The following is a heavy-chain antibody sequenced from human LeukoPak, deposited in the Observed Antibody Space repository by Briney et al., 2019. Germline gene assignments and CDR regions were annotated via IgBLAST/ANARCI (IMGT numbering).Heavy chain of an antibody. Sequence: GASVKVSCKASGHTFTSYAMHWVRQAPGQRLEWMGWINAGNGNTKYSQEFQGRVTITRDTSASTAYMELSSLRSEDMAVYYCARAGYGDHTFDYWGQGTLVTVSS. CDR3: ARAGYGDHTFDY. V-gene: IGHV1-3*03. D-gene: IGHD4-17*01. CDR2: INAGNGNT. CDR1: GHTFTSYA. J-gene: IGHJ4*02.